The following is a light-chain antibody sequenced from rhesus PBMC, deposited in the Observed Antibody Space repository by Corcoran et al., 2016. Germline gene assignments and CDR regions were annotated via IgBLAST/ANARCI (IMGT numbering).Light chain of an antibody. CDR2: KAS. Sequence: DIQMTQSPSSLSASVGDTVTITCRASQSISNWLDWYQQKPGKAPKLLIYKASILQSGVTSRFSGSGSGTDFTLTISSLQPEDFATYYCLQYKTSPPTFGQGTKVEIK. V-gene: IGKV1-22*01. CDR3: LQYKTSPPT. J-gene: IGKJ1*01. CDR1: QSISNW.